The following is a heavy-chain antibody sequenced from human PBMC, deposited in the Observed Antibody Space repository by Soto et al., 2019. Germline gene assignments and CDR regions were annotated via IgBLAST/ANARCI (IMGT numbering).Heavy chain of an antibody. V-gene: IGHV1-69*06. Sequence: ASVKVSCKASGGTFSSYAISWVRQAPGQGLEWMGGIIPIFGTANYAQKFQGRVTITADKSTSTAYMELSSLRSEDTAVYYCARGRDGYNPPDWFDPWGQGTLVTVSS. CDR2: IIPIFGTA. CDR3: ARGRDGYNPPDWFDP. J-gene: IGHJ5*02. CDR1: GGTFSSYA. D-gene: IGHD5-12*01.